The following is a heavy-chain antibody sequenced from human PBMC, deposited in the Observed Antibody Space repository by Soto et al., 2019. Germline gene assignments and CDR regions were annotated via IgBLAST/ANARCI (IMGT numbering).Heavy chain of an antibody. D-gene: IGHD6-19*01. CDR2: IYYGGTT. V-gene: IGHV4-39*01. Sequence: QLQLQESGPGLVKPSETLSLTCTVSGDSITSSNYFWAWIRQPPGKGLEWIGSIYYGGTTYYNPSLKSRVTISVDTSKNQSSLELTSVTAADTAVYYCARPEVPVYSSGWYSYWGQGTLVTVSS. CDR3: ARPEVPVYSSGWYSY. J-gene: IGHJ4*02. CDR1: GDSITSSNYF.